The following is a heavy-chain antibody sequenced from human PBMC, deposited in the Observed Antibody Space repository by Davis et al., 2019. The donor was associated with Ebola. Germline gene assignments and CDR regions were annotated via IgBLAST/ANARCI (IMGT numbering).Heavy chain of an antibody. CDR1: GYTFTSYG. CDR2: INTNTGNP. CDR3: ARAGYCSSTSCWTGDAFDI. V-gene: IGHV7-4-1*02. D-gene: IGHD2-2*01. J-gene: IGHJ3*02. Sequence: AASVKVSCKASGYTFTSYGITWVRQAPGQGLEWMGWINTNTGNPTYAQGFTGRFVFYLANSVRTAYLQISSLKAEDTAVYYCARAGYCSSTSCWTGDAFDIWGQGTMVTVSS.